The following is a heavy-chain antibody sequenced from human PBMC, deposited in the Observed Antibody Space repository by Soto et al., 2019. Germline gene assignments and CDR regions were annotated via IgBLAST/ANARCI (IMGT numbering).Heavy chain of an antibody. CDR3: AKDRGSGWHFDY. J-gene: IGHJ4*02. Sequence: EVQLLESGGGLVQPRGSLRLSCAASGFTFSSYAMSWVRQAPGKGLERVSAISGSGGSTYYADSVKGRFTISRDNSKNTLYLQMNSLRAEDTAVYYCAKDRGSGWHFDYWGQGTLVTVSS. V-gene: IGHV3-23*01. CDR1: GFTFSSYA. CDR2: ISGSGGST. D-gene: IGHD6-19*01.